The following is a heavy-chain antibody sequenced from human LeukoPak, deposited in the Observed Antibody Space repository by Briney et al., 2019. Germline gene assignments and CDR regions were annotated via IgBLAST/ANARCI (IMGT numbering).Heavy chain of an antibody. V-gene: IGHV4-59*01. CDR2: IYYSGST. Sequence: PFETLSLTCTVSGGSISSYYWSWIRQPPGKGLEWIGYIYYSGSTNYNPSLKSRVTISVDTPKNQFSLKLSSVTAADTAVYYCARDNWNYGSSMDVWGQGTTVTVSS. CDR1: GGSISSYY. CDR3: ARDNWNYGSSMDV. D-gene: IGHD1-7*01. J-gene: IGHJ6*02.